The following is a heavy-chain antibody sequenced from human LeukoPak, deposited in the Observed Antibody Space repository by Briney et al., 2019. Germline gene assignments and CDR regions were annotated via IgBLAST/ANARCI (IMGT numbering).Heavy chain of an antibody. Sequence: SETLSLTCTVSGGSISSYYWSWIRQPPGKGLEWIGYIYYSGSTNYNPSLKSRVTISVDTSKNQFSLKLSSVTAADTAVYYCARLAVAGGFPSWFDPWGQGTLVTVSS. J-gene: IGHJ5*02. CDR2: IYYSGST. D-gene: IGHD6-19*01. CDR1: GGSISSYY. V-gene: IGHV4-59*01. CDR3: ARLAVAGGFPSWFDP.